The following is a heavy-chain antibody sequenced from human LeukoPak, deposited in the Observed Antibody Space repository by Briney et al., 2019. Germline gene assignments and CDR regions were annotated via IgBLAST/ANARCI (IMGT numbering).Heavy chain of an antibody. Sequence: GGSLRLSCAASGFTFSSYGMHWVRQAPGKGLEWVAVIWYDGSNKYYADSVKGRFTISRDNSKNTLYLQMNSLRAEDTAVYYCAGDYYDSSGYYYPMWDAFDIWGQGTMVTVSS. CDR3: AGDYYDSSGYYYPMWDAFDI. CDR1: GFTFSSYG. J-gene: IGHJ3*02. CDR2: IWYDGSNK. V-gene: IGHV3-33*01. D-gene: IGHD3-22*01.